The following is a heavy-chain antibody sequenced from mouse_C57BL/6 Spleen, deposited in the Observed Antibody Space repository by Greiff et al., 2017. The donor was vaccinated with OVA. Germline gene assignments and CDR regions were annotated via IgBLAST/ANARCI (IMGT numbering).Heavy chain of an antibody. CDR2: IYPGSGNT. J-gene: IGHJ4*01. CDR1: GYTFTDYY. V-gene: IGHV1-76*01. Sequence: QVHVKQSGAELVRPGASVKLSCKASGYTFTDYYINWVKQRPGQGLEWIARIYPGSGNTYYNEKFKGKATLTAEKSSSTAYMQLSSLTSEDSAVYFCARDPGFYAMDYWGQGTSVTVSS. CDR3: ARDPGFYAMDY. D-gene: IGHD1-2*01.